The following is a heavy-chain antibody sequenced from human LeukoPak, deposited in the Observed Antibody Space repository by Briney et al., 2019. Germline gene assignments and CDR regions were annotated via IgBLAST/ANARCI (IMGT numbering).Heavy chain of an antibody. V-gene: IGHV3-23*01. D-gene: IGHD3-9*01. CDR1: GFTFTNYA. CDR2: ITGSDGTS. J-gene: IGHJ4*02. CDR3: AKWGDYDILTGYYVPDY. Sequence: PGPSLRLSCVASGFTFTNYAMSWVRQAPGKGLEGVSAITGSDGTSHYADSVKGRFTTSRDNSKNTLYLQANSLRAEDTAVYYCAKWGDYDILTGYYVPDYWGQGTLVTVSS.